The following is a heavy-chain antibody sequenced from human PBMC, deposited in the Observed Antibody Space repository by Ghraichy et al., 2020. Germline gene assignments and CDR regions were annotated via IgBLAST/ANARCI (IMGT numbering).Heavy chain of an antibody. J-gene: IGHJ5*02. V-gene: IGHV3-23*01. CDR1: GFTFSSYA. Sequence: GGSLRLSCAASGFTFSSYAMSWVRQAPGKGLEWVSGISDNSGSTNYADSVRGRFTISRDNSKNTLYLQMNSLRAEDTAVYYCAKYGVPNWFDPWGQGTLVTVSS. D-gene: IGHD3-3*01. CDR2: ISDNSGST. CDR3: AKYGVPNWFDP.